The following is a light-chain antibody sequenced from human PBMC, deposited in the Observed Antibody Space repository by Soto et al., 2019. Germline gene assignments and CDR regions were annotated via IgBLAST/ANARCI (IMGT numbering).Light chain of an antibody. V-gene: IGKV3-20*01. CDR2: GAS. CDR3: QQYGSSQT. CDR1: QSVSSSY. J-gene: IGKJ1*01. Sequence: EIVLTQSPGTLSLSPGERATLSCRASQSVSSSYLAWYQQKPGQAPRLLIYGASSRATGIPDRFSGSGSGKDFTLTISRLEPEGFAVYYCQQYGSSQTFGQGTKVDIK.